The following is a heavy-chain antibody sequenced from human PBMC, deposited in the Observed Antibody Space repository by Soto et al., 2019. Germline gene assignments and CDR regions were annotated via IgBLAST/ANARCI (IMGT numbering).Heavy chain of an antibody. CDR2: ISSNGGST. CDR3: ARGKRLGYCSGGSCSLPAF. V-gene: IGHV3-64*01. D-gene: IGHD2-15*01. CDR1: GFTFSSYA. Sequence: GGSLRLSCAASGFTFSSYAMHWVRQAPGKGLEYVSAISSNGGSTYYANSVKGRFTISRDNSKNTLYLQMGSLRAEDMAVYYCARGKRLGYCSGGSCSLPAFWGQGTLVPVSA. J-gene: IGHJ4*02.